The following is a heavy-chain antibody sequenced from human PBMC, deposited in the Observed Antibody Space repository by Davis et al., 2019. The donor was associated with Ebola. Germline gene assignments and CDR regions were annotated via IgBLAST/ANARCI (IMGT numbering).Heavy chain of an antibody. V-gene: IGHV3-23*01. D-gene: IGHD6-6*01. J-gene: IGHJ6*02. CDR3: ARDPYSSSSGDLYYYYYGMDV. CDR1: GFTFSSHA. CDR2: MSSGGNI. Sequence: GGSLRLSCAASGFTFSSHAMSWVRQAPGKGLEWVSIMSSGGNIYYADSLKGRFTISRDNSKNTLYLQMNSLRAEDTAVYYCARDPYSSSSGDLYYYYYGMDVWGQGTTVTVSS.